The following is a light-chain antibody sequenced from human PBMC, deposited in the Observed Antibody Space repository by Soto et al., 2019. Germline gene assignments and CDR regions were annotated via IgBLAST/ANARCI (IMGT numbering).Light chain of an antibody. Sequence: EIVLTQSPGTLSLSPGERATLSCRASQSVSSSSLAWYQQKRGQAPRLLIHGASNRATGIPDRFSGSGSGTDFTLTISRLEPEDFAVYYCQQYVTSPWAFGQGTKVAIE. V-gene: IGKV3-20*01. CDR3: QQYVTSPWA. J-gene: IGKJ1*01. CDR1: QSVSSSS. CDR2: GAS.